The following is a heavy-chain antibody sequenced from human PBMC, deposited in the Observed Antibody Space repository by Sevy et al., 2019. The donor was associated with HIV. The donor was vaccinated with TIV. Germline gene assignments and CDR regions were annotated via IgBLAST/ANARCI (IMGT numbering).Heavy chain of an antibody. J-gene: IGHJ4*02. CDR1: GASFRNFY. D-gene: IGHD3-22*01. Sequence: SETLSRTCAVYGASFRNFYWSWIRQSPGKGLEWIGEIHHSGSTNFNPSLESRVTMSEDKSKSQFSLNLRSVTAADTAVYYCARWRPLSEFDSSGYFFDSWGPGTLVTVSS. CDR3: ARWRPLSEFDSSGYFFDS. CDR2: IHHSGST. V-gene: IGHV4-34*01.